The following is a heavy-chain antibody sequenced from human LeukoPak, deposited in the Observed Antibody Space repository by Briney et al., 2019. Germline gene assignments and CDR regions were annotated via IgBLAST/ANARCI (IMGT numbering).Heavy chain of an antibody. D-gene: IGHD3-10*01. CDR1: GFTFGDYA. Sequence: GGSLRLSCTASGFTFGDYAMSWVRQAPGKGLEWVGFIRSKAYGGTTEYAASVKGRFTISRDDSKSIAYLQMNSLNTEGTAVYYCTRPNFYGSGSSVDYWGQGTLVTVSS. J-gene: IGHJ4*02. V-gene: IGHV3-49*04. CDR3: TRPNFYGSGSSVDY. CDR2: IRSKAYGGTT.